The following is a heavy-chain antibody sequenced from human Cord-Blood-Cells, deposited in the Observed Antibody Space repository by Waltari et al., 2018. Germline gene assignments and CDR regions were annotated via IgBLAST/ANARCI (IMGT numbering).Heavy chain of an antibody. Sequence: QVQLVQSGAEVKKPGASVKVSCKASGYTFSSYAMHLVRQAPGQRLEVLGRINAGNGNTKYSQKFQGKVTITRDTSASTAYMQLSSLRSEDTAVYYCAREAGPYSASYYFDYWGQGTLVTVSS. V-gene: IGHV1-3*01. J-gene: IGHJ4*02. CDR1: GYTFSSYA. CDR2: INAGNGNT. CDR3: AREAGPYSASYYFDY. D-gene: IGHD1-26*01.